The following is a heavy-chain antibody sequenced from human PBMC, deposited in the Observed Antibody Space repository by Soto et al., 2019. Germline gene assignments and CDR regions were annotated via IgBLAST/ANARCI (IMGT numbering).Heavy chain of an antibody. J-gene: IGHJ4*02. V-gene: IGHV3-30*04. CDR2: VSFDGKVT. CDR1: GFTFNSLS. Sequence: QVQLVESGGGMAQAGTSLRLSCTGSGFTFNSLSLHWVRRGPDKGLERVAVVSFDGKVTYYAESVKGRFTVSRDISKNTSYLHANSLRPEDTAVYYCAWEPYNDSQYVDYWGQGTPVTVSS. CDR3: AWEPYNDSQYVDY. D-gene: IGHD3-10*01.